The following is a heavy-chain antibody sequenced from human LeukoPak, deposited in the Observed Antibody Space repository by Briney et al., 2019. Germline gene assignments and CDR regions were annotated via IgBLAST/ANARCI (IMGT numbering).Heavy chain of an antibody. CDR3: ARDLYITMIVVGSLDP. CDR2: INPNSGGT. J-gene: IGHJ5*02. V-gene: IGHV1-2*02. CDR1: GYTITGYY. Sequence: ASVKVSCKASGYTITGYYMHWVRQAPGQGLESMGWINPNSGGTNYAQKFQGRVTMTRDTSISTAYMELSRLRSDDTAVYYCARDLYITMIVVGSLDPWGQGTLITVSS. D-gene: IGHD3-22*01.